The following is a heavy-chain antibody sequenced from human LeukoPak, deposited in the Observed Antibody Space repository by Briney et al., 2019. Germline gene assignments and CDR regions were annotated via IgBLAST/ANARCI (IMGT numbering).Heavy chain of an antibody. CDR1: GGSISSGDYY. J-gene: IGHJ4*02. CDR2: IYYSGST. D-gene: IGHD1-26*01. Sequence: SETLSLTCTVSGGSISSGDYYWSWIRQPPGKGLEWIGYIYYSGSTYCNPSLKSRVAISVDTSKNQFSLKLSSVTATDTAVYYCASRTRASHNFDYWGQGTLVTVSS. CDR3: ASRTRASHNFDY. V-gene: IGHV4-30-4*01.